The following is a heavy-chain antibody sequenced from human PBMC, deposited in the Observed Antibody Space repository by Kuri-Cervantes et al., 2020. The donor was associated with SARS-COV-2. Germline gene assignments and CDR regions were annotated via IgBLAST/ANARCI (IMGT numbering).Heavy chain of an antibody. D-gene: IGHD3-10*01. CDR3: ARQAPLWFGDPKPDY. V-gene: IGHV5-51*01. J-gene: IGHJ4*02. Sequence: KVSCKGSGYSFTSYWIGWVRQMPGKGLEWMGIIYPGDSDTRYSPSFQGQVTISADKSISTAYLQWSSLKASDTVMYYCARQAPLWFGDPKPDYWGQGTLVTVSS. CDR2: IYPGDSDT. CDR1: GYSFTSYW.